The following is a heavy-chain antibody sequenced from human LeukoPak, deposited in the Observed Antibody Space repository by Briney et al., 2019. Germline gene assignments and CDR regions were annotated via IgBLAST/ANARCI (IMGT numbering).Heavy chain of an antibody. CDR1: GYTFTSYY. Sequence: ASVKVSCKASGYTFTSYYMHWVRQAPGQGLEWMGIINPSGGSTSYAQKFQGRVTMTRDTSTSTVYMELSSLRAEDTAVYYCARRDSDDYGNEPFDYWGQGTLVTVSS. CDR3: ARRDSDDYGNEPFDY. J-gene: IGHJ4*02. D-gene: IGHD4-11*01. CDR2: INPSGGST. V-gene: IGHV1-46*01.